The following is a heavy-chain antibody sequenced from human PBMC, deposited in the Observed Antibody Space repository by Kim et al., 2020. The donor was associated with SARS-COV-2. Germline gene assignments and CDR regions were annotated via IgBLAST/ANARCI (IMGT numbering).Heavy chain of an antibody. CDR3: ARERRVITGGAENDY. Sequence: GGSLRLSCAASGFTVSSNYMSWVRQAPGKGLEWVSVIYSGGSTYYAESVKGRFIISRDNSKNTLYLPMNSLRAEDTAVYYCARERRVITGGAENDYWGQGTLVTVSS. J-gene: IGHJ4*02. D-gene: IGHD2-21*01. V-gene: IGHV3-66*01. CDR2: IYSGGST. CDR1: GFTVSSNY.